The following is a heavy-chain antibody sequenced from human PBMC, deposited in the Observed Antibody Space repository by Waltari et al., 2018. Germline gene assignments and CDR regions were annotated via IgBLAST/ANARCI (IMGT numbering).Heavy chain of an antibody. V-gene: IGHV3-23*01. CDR2: ISGSGGST. J-gene: IGHJ4*02. Sequence: EVQLLESGGGLVQPGGSLRLSCAASGLPFSSYPMSWVRQAPGKGLEWVSAISGSGGSTYYADSVKGRFTISRDNSKNTLYLQMNSLRAEDTAVYYCAKDGVWAAARPFDYWGQGTLVTVSS. CDR3: AKDGVWAAARPFDY. CDR1: GLPFSSYP. D-gene: IGHD6-6*01.